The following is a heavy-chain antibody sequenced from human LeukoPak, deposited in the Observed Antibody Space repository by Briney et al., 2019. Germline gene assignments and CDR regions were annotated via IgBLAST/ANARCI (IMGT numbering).Heavy chain of an antibody. CDR2: ISWNSGSI. D-gene: IGHD2-2*01. Sequence: PGGSLRLSCAASGFTFDDYAMHWVRQAPGKGLEWVSGISWNSGSIGYADSVKGRFTISRDNAKNSLYLQMNSLRAEDMALYCCAKSICSSTSCYLGYWGQGTLVTVSS. V-gene: IGHV3-9*03. CDR3: AKSICSSTSCYLGY. J-gene: IGHJ4*02. CDR1: GFTFDDYA.